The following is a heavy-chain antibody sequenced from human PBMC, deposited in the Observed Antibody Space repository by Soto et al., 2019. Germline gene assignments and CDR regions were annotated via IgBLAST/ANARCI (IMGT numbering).Heavy chain of an antibody. CDR2: TYYRSKWYY. CDR1: VDRVSSNSAG. D-gene: IGHD1-26*01. CDR3: ARGEQYSGRIFDY. Sequence: SQTLSLTCAITVDRVSSNSAGWSWVRQSPSRGLEWLGRTYYRSKWYYEYAVSVRGRITINTDTSKNQYSLQLNSVTPEDTAVYFCARGEQYSGRIFDYWGQGNMVTVSS. J-gene: IGHJ4*01. V-gene: IGHV6-1*01.